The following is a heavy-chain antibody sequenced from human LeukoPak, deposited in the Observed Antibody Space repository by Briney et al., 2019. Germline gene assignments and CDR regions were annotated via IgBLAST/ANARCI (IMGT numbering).Heavy chain of an antibody. CDR1: GGSMSAAGYF. CDR3: ARWSQSYFDN. CDR2: IYYSGAT. V-gene: IGHV4-31*03. J-gene: IGHJ4*02. Sequence: SETLSLTCTVSGGSMSAAGYFWSWIRQHQGKGLEWIGNIYYSGATFYNSSLKSRHTISVDTSKNQFSLKVTSVTAADTAVYYCARWSQSYFDNWGQGTLVTVAS.